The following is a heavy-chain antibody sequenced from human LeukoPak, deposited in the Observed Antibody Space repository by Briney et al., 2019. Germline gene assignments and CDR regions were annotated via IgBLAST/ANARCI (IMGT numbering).Heavy chain of an antibody. CDR2: ISGGGGNT. V-gene: IGHV3-23*01. Sequence: PGGSLRLSCAVSGFAFSTYVMSWVRQAPGKGLEWVATISGGGGNTYYADSVKGRFTISRDNSKNTLYLQMNSLRAEDTAVYYCARGGDQQWLVLINFDYWGQGTLVTVSS. J-gene: IGHJ4*02. CDR3: ARGGDQQWLVLINFDY. D-gene: IGHD6-19*01. CDR1: GFAFSTYV.